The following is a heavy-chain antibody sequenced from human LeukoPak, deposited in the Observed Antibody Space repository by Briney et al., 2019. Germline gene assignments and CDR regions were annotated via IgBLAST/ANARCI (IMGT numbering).Heavy chain of an antibody. Sequence: GGSLRLSCAASRITFSTYGMHWVRQAPGKGLEWVAFVRYDGNNKYYADSVKGRFTISRDNSKNTLYLQMNSLRAEDTAIYYCARDAWFDPWGQGTVVTASS. V-gene: IGHV3-30*02. J-gene: IGHJ5*02. CDR1: RITFSTYG. CDR2: VRYDGNNK. CDR3: ARDAWFDP.